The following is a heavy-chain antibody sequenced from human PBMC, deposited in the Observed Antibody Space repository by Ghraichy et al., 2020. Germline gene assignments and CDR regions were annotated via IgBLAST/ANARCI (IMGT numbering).Heavy chain of an antibody. J-gene: IGHJ6*02. V-gene: IGHV5-51*01. Sequence: GESLNISCKASGYSFTSYWIGWVRQVPGKGLDWMGIIYPADSDTRYSPSFQGQVTITADKSSNTAYLQWSSLKVSDTAMYYCARHLRYWRSGTCYTGGMDVWGQGTPVTVSS. CDR1: GYSFTSYW. CDR2: IYPADSDT. CDR3: ARHLRYWRSGTCYTGGMDV. D-gene: IGHD2-8*01.